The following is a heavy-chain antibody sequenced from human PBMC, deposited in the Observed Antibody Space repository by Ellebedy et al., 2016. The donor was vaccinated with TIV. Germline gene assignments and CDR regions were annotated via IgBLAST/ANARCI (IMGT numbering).Heavy chain of an antibody. CDR1: GFTFSKYS. D-gene: IGHD3-16*01. CDR2: ISGDGRYT. CDR3: AREGGGFDY. J-gene: IGHJ4*02. Sequence: PGGSLRLSCSASGFTFSKYSIHWVRQAPGKGLEWVSSISGDGRYTYYADSVQGRFAISRDNAENSVYLQMNSLRAEDTAVFYCAREGGGFDYWGQGTLVTVSS. V-gene: IGHV3-21*01.